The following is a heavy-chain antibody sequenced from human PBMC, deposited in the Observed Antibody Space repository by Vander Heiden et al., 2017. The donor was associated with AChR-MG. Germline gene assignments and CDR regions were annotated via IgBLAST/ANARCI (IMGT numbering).Heavy chain of an antibody. V-gene: IGHV5-51*01. Sequence: EVQLVQSGAEVKKPGESLKISCKGSGYSFTRYWIGWVRQMPGKGLEWMGIIYPGDSDTRYSPSFQGQVTISADKSISTAYLQWSSLKASDTAMYYCARRPIDCSGGSCYLGPIDYWGQGTLVTVSS. CDR3: ARRPIDCSGGSCYLGPIDY. D-gene: IGHD2-15*01. CDR1: GYSFTRYW. CDR2: IYPGDSDT. J-gene: IGHJ4*02.